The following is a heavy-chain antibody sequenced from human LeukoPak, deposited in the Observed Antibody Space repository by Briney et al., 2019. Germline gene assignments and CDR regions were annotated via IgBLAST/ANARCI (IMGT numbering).Heavy chain of an antibody. CDR1: GYTLTGYY. Sequence: ASVTVSCEASGYTLTGYYLHWVRQAPGQGLEWMGWINPNTGATHSAQKFQGRITMTRDSSISTAYMDLSRLRSDDTAVYYCARDRVGSGWPRPYYFEVWGQGTLVTVSS. CDR2: INPNTGAT. V-gene: IGHV1-2*02. J-gene: IGHJ4*02. CDR3: ARDRVGSGWPRPYYFEV. D-gene: IGHD6-19*01.